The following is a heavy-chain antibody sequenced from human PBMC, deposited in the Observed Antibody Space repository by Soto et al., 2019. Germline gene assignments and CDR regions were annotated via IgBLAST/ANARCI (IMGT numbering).Heavy chain of an antibody. V-gene: IGHV3-23*01. CDR1: GFTFSSYA. Sequence: PGGSLRLSCAASGFTFSSYAMSWVRQAPGKGLEWVSAISGSGGSTYYADSVKGRFTISRDNSKNTLYLQMDSLRAEDTAVYYCAKADAWYGYCSGGSCYSSYYYYMDVWGKGTTVTVSS. CDR3: AKADAWYGYCSGGSCYSSYYYYMDV. CDR2: ISGSGGST. D-gene: IGHD2-15*01. J-gene: IGHJ6*03.